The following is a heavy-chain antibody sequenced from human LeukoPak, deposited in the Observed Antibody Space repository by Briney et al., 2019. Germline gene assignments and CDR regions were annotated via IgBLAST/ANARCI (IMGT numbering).Heavy chain of an antibody. CDR2: LSESGGT. CDR1: GGSLSGHF. Sequence: SETLSLTCAVNGGSLSGHFWSWIRQPPGKGLEWIGELSESGGTNYNAALKSRVTISVDTSKNQFSLNLNSVTAADTAVYYCARVRSGDFDYWGQGTLVTVSS. J-gene: IGHJ4*02. V-gene: IGHV4-34*01. CDR3: ARVRSGDFDY. D-gene: IGHD6-25*01.